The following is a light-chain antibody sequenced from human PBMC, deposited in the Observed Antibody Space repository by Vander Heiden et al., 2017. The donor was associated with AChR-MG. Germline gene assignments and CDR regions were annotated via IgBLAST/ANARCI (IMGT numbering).Light chain of an antibody. V-gene: IGLV3-21*03. CDR3: QVWDSSSDHYV. CDR1: SIGSNS. CDR2: DDS. Sequence: SHVLTQPPSVSVSPGKTARITCGGTSIGSNSVHWYQQKPGQAPVVVVYDDSDRPSGIPERFSGSNSGNTATLTINRVEAGDEADYFCQVWDSSSDHYVFGTGTKVTVL. J-gene: IGLJ1*01.